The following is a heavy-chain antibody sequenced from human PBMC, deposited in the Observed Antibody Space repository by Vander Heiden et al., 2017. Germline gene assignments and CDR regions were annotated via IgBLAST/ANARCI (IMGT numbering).Heavy chain of an antibody. CDR2: ISGYNGNT. Sequence: QLQLVLSGAEAKNPSSSVKVSCQPSGVTFTSYSYSQLREAPGEGLEWMGWISGYNGNTNYAQNLQDRVTMTTDTSTSTAYMELRSLRSDDTAVYYCVRDRYLSSSFFDYWGQGTLVTVSS. V-gene: IGHV1-18*01. J-gene: IGHJ4*02. D-gene: IGHD2-2*01. CDR1: GVTFTSYS. CDR3: VRDRYLSSSFFDY.